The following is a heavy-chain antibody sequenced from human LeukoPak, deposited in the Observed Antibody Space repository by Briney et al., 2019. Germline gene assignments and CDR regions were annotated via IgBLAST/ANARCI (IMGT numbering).Heavy chain of an antibody. CDR2: GSNT. Sequence: PGGSLRLSCAASGFTFSTYVMVWARRAPEKGLEWVSSGSNTFYADSVKGRFTISRDNSKNTLDLQMDSLRAEDTAIYYCAKENLLPAGGTLGSWGQGTLVTVSS. CDR1: GFTFSTYV. J-gene: IGHJ5*02. V-gene: IGHV3-23*01. CDR3: AKENLLPAGGTLGS. D-gene: IGHD6-13*01.